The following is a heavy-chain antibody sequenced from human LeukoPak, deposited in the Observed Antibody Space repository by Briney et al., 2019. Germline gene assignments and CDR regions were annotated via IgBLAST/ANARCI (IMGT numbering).Heavy chain of an antibody. J-gene: IGHJ4*02. D-gene: IGHD6-13*01. CDR1: GFTFSGSA. CDR3: AKATYSSSWYVDSARVFDY. Sequence: GGSLRLSCAASGFTFSGSAMHWVRQASGKGLEWVGRIRSKANSYATAYAASVKGRFTISRDDSKNTAYLQMNSLKTEDTAVYYCAKATYSSSWYVDSARVFDYWGQGTLVTVSS. V-gene: IGHV3-73*01. CDR2: IRSKANSYAT.